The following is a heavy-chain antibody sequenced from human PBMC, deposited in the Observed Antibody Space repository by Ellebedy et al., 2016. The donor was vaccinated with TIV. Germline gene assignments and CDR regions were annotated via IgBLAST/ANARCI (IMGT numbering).Heavy chain of an antibody. V-gene: IGHV4-59*08. Sequence: MPSETLSLTCTVSGDSITSYYWSWLRLPPGKGLEWIGYIYYTGSTNYNPSLKNRAAISVDTSKNQFSLKLSSVIAADTAVYYCASPKSSSSYFDYWGQGTLVTVSS. CDR1: GDSITSYY. CDR2: IYYTGST. J-gene: IGHJ4*02. D-gene: IGHD2-2*01. CDR3: ASPKSSSSYFDY.